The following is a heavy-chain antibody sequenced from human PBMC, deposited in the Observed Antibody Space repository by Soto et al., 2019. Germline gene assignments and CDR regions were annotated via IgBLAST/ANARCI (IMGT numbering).Heavy chain of an antibody. CDR1: GFTFSSYW. J-gene: IGHJ6*02. D-gene: IGHD2-2*01. V-gene: IGHV3-74*03. Sequence: GGSLRLSCAASGFTFSSYWMHWVRQAPGKGLVWVSRINIDGSSTTYADSVKGRFTISRDNGKNTLYLQMNSLRAEDTAVYYCARDHRQLLFGMDVWGQGTTVTVSS. CDR2: INIDGSST. CDR3: ARDHRQLLFGMDV.